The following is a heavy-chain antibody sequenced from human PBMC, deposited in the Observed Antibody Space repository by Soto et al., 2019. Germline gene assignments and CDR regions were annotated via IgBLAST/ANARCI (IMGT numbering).Heavy chain of an antibody. D-gene: IGHD3-16*01. CDR3: TREFGIHSPFSY. V-gene: IGHV3-49*04. CDR2: LRSKAYDETT. Sequence: SLRLSCTVSGFTCGDYAMSWVRQAPGKGLEWVGFLRSKAYDETTEYAASVKGRFTISRDDSKNIAYLQMNSLKTEDTAMYYCTREFGIHSPFSYWGQGTLVTVSS. CDR1: GFTCGDYA. J-gene: IGHJ4*02.